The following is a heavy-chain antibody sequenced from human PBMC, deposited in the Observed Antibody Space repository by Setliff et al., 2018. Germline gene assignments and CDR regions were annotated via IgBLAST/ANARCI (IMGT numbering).Heavy chain of an antibody. D-gene: IGHD3-22*01. CDR2: VYSDGET. V-gene: IGHV4-4*07. CDR1: GGFIYDHY. Sequence: SETLSLTCTVSGGFIYDHYWTWIRQPAGKGLQWIGRVYSDGETDYSPSLKSRVTISVDKSNNQFSLNLKSMTAADTALYFCARLYHNDNSADFRRAPFDVWGQGIMVTVSS. J-gene: IGHJ3*01. CDR3: ARLYHNDNSADFRRAPFDV.